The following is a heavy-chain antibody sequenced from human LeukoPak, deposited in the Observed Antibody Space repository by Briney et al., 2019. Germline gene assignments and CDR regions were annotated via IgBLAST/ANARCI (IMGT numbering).Heavy chain of an antibody. D-gene: IGHD6-19*01. CDR2: IYYSGST. Sequence: MPSETLSLTCTVSGGSISSYYWSWIRQPPGKGLEWIGYIYYSGSTNYNPSLKSRVTISVDTSKNQFSLKLSSVTAADTAVYYCARGPPATYSSGWYFDYWGQGTLVTVSS. CDR3: ARGPPATYSSGWYFDY. CDR1: GGSISSYY. V-gene: IGHV4-59*01. J-gene: IGHJ4*02.